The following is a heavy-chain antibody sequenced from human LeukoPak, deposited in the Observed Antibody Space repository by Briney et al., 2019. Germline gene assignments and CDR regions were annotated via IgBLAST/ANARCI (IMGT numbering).Heavy chain of an antibody. V-gene: IGHV3-48*03. D-gene: IGHD3-10*01. J-gene: IGHJ4*02. CDR3: AKDGGRSRGFGEYFDY. Sequence: GGSLRLSCAASGFTFSSYEMNWVRQAPGKGLEWVSYISSSGSTIYYADSVKGRFTISRDNAKNSLYLQMNSLRAEDMALYYCAKDGGRSRGFGEYFDYWGQGTLVTVSS. CDR2: ISSSGSTI. CDR1: GFTFSSYE.